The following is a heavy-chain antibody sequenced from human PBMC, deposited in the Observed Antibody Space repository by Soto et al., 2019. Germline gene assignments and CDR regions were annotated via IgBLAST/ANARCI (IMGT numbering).Heavy chain of an antibody. V-gene: IGHV3-15*01. Sequence: HLVESGGGLVKPGGSLRLSCAASGFTFSNAWMSWVRQAPGKGLEWVGRIKGEADGGTTDYAAPVKGRITISRDHPKDTLYLHMNRLKTEDTAVYYCTTGLSNGYYNFDYWGQGTPVTVSS. CDR2: IKGEADGGTT. D-gene: IGHD3-22*01. CDR3: TTGLSNGYYNFDY. J-gene: IGHJ4*02. CDR1: GFTFSNAW.